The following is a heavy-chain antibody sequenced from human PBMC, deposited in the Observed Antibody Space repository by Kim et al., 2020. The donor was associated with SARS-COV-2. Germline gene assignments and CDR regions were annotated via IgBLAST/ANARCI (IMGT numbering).Heavy chain of an antibody. CDR3: EYSSSFYDDY. Sequence: TRYYADSVKGRFTISRDNAKNSLYLQMNSLRAEDTAVYYCEYSSSFYDDYWGQGTLVTVSS. J-gene: IGHJ4*02. V-gene: IGHV3-48*03. D-gene: IGHD6-6*01. CDR2: TR.